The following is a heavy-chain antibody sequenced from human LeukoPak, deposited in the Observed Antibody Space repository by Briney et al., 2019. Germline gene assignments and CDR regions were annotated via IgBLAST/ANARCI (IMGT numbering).Heavy chain of an antibody. J-gene: IGHJ6*04. Sequence: SETLSLTCTVAGGSISSSSYDWGWVRQPPGKGREWIGSIYYSGSTYYNPSLKSRVTISVDTSKNQFSLKLSSVTAADTAVYYCARHGSRSSTSGLWGKGTTVTVSS. CDR2: IYYSGST. CDR1: GGSISSSSYD. V-gene: IGHV4-39*01. CDR3: ARHGSRSSTSGL. D-gene: IGHD2-2*01.